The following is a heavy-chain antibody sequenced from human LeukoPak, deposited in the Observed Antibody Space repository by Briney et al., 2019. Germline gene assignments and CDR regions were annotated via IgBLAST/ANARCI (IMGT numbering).Heavy chain of an antibody. CDR2: ISAYNGNT. J-gene: IGHJ5*02. V-gene: IGHV1-18*01. Sequence: GASVKVSCTASGYTFTIYGISWVRQAPGQGLEWMGWISAYNGNTNYAQKLQGRVTMTTDTSTSTAYMELRILRSDDTAVYYCARALTVVADHNWFDPWGQGTLVTVSS. CDR1: GYTFTIYG. D-gene: IGHD3-22*01. CDR3: ARALTVVADHNWFDP.